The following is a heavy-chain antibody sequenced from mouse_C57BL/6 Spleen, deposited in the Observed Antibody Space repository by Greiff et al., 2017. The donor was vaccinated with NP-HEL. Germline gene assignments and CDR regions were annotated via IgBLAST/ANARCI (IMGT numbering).Heavy chain of an antibody. CDR1: GYAFSSYW. D-gene: IGHD6-1*01. Sequence: VQLQQSGAELVKPGASVKISCKASGYAFSSYWMNWVKQRPGKGLEWIGQIYPGDGDTNYNGKFKGKATLTADKSSSTAYMQLSSLTSEDSAVYFCAREEGGKNRDYAMDYWGQGTSVTVSS. J-gene: IGHJ4*01. V-gene: IGHV1-80*01. CDR3: AREEGGKNRDYAMDY. CDR2: IYPGDGDT.